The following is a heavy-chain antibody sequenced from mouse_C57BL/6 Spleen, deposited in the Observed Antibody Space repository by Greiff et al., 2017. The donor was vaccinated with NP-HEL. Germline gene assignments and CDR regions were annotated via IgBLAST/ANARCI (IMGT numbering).Heavy chain of an antibody. V-gene: IGHV1-52*01. D-gene: IGHD1-1*01. CDR1: GYTFTSYW. J-gene: IGHJ3*01. Sequence: QVQLQQPGAELVRPGSSVKLSCKASGYTFTSYWMHWVKQRPIQGLEWIGNIDPSDSETHYTQKFKDKATLTVDKSSSTAYMQRSSLTSEDSAVYYCARENYYGSSYEFAYWGQGTLVTVSA. CDR3: ARENYYGSSYEFAY. CDR2: IDPSDSET.